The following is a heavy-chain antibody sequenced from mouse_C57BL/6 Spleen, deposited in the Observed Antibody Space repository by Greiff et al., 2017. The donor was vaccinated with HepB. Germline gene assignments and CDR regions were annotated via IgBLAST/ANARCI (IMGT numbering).Heavy chain of an antibody. Sequence: EVKVEESGGGLVKPGGSLKLSCAASGFTFSSYTMSWVRQTPEKRLEWVATISGGGGNTYYPDSMKGRFTISRDNAKNTLYLQMSSLRSEDTALYYCTNNYYGSSGAYWGQGTLVTVSA. CDR3: TNNYYGSSGAY. V-gene: IGHV5-9*01. J-gene: IGHJ3*01. CDR2: ISGGGGNT. CDR1: GFTFSSYT. D-gene: IGHD1-1*01.